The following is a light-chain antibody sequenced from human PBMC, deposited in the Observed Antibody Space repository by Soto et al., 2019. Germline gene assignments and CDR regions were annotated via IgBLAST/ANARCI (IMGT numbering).Light chain of an antibody. CDR3: CSLKTSHTYF. V-gene: IGLV2-14*03. Sequence: QSVLTQPASVSWSPGQSITISCTGTSSDIGQYDYVSWYQQHPGKAPKLMIYHVTYRPSGVSNRHSGSKSGNAASLTISGLQADDEADYYCCSLKTSHTYFFGSGNKVTVL. J-gene: IGLJ1*01. CDR1: SSDIGQYDY. CDR2: HVT.